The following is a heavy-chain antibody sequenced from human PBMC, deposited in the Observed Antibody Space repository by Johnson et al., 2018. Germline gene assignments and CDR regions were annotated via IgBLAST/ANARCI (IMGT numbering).Heavy chain of an antibody. CDR3: ATPYGVTTGYMDV. CDR1: GFTFSSYA. Sequence: VQLVESGGGLVQXGGSXRLXCAASGFTFSSYAMSWVRQAPGKGLEWVSAISGSGGSTYYADPVKGRFTNSRDNSKNTLYLQMNSLRAEDTAVYYCATPYGVTTGYMDVWGKGTTVTVSS. D-gene: IGHD4-17*01. V-gene: IGHV3-23*04. CDR2: ISGSGGST. J-gene: IGHJ6*03.